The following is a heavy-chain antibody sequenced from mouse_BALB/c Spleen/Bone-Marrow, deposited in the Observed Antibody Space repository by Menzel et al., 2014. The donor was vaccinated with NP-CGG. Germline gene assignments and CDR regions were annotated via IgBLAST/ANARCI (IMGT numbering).Heavy chain of an antibody. Sequence: QVQLKESGAELVKPGGSVKLSCEASGYTFTSYYMYWVKQRPGQGLEWIGEINHSNGYTNFNEKFKSKATLTVDKSSSTAYMQLSSLTSEDSAVYYCTREGAYWGQGTLVTVSA. CDR3: TREGAY. V-gene: IGHV1S81*02. CDR2: INHSNGYT. J-gene: IGHJ3*01. CDR1: GYTFTSYY.